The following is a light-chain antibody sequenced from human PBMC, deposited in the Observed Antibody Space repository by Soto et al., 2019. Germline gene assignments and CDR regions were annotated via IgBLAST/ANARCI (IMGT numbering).Light chain of an antibody. Sequence: EIVLTQSPGTLSLSPGERATLSCRASQSVSRSLLAWYQQKPGLAPRLLIYGASTRATGIADRFSGSGSGTDFTLTISRLEPEDFAVYYCQQYGNPPPYSFGQGPKVDIK. CDR3: QQYGNPPPYS. V-gene: IGKV3-20*01. CDR1: QSVSRSL. J-gene: IGKJ2*03. CDR2: GAS.